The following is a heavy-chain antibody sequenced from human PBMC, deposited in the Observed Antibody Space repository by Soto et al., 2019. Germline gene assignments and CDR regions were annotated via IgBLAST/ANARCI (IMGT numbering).Heavy chain of an antibody. J-gene: IGHJ6*02. CDR3: ARDAANYYDSSGYLPTMDV. V-gene: IGHV1-18*01. CDR2: ISAYNGNT. CDR1: GYTFTSYG. D-gene: IGHD3-22*01. Sequence: EASVKVSCKASGYTFTSYGISWVRQAPGQGLEWMGWISAYNGNTNYAQKLQGRVTMTTDTSTSTAYMELRSLRSDDTAVYYCARDAANYYDSSGYLPTMDVWGQGTTVTVSS.